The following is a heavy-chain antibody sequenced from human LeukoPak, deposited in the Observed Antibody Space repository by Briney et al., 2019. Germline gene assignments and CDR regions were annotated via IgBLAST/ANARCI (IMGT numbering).Heavy chain of an antibody. J-gene: IGHJ3*02. D-gene: IGHD3-10*01. CDR3: ARDRRYYGSGSYPPEGFDI. V-gene: IGHV3-30-3*01. CDR2: ISYDGSNK. CDR1: GFTFSSYA. Sequence: GGSARLSCAASGFTFSSYAMHWVRQAPGKGLEWVAVISYDGSNKYYADSVKGRFTISRDNFKNTLYLQMNRLRAEDTAVYYCARDRRYYGSGSYPPEGFDIWGPETIVTVSS.